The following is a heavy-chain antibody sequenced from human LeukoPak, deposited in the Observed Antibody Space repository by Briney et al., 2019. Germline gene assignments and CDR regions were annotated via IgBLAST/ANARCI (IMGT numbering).Heavy chain of an antibody. CDR3: ARDDYGDYAPYY. J-gene: IGHJ4*02. CDR1: GYTFTSYY. V-gene: IGHV1-46*01. D-gene: IGHD4-17*01. CDR2: INPSGGST. Sequence: GASVKVSCKASGYTFTSYYMHWVRQAPGQGLEWMGIINPSGGSTSYAQKFQGRVTMTRDTSTSTAYMELSSLRSEDTAVYYCARDDYGDYAPYYWGQGTLVTVSS.